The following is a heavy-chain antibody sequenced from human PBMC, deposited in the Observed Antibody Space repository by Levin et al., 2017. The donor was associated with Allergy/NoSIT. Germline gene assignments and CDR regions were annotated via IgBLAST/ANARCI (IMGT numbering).Heavy chain of an antibody. CDR1: GGSLSGYY. J-gene: IGHJ5*02. Sequence: PSETLSLTCAVYGGSLSGYYWNWIRQPPGKGLEWIGEINHRGSTNYNPSLKSRVTISVDTSKNQMSLKVSSVTAADTAVYYCARGDIVETNWFDPWGQGTLVIVSS. D-gene: IGHD2-15*01. V-gene: IGHV4-34*01. CDR3: ARGDIVETNWFDP. CDR2: INHRGST.